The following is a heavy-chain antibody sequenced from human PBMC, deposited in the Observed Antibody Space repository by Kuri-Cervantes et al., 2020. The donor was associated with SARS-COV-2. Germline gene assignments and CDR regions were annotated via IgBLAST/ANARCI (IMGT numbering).Heavy chain of an antibody. CDR1: GFIFSDYY. CDR3: ARYSSSSSHYYYYMDV. V-gene: IGHV3-11*01. D-gene: IGHD6-6*01. J-gene: IGHJ6*03. CDR2: IGPSGTTK. Sequence: GGSLRLSCTASGFIFSDYYMTWIRQAPGKGLEWVSNIGPSGTTKYYADSVKGRFTISRDNAKNSLYLQMNSLRAEDTAVYYCARYSSSSSHYYYYMDVWGKGTTVTVSS.